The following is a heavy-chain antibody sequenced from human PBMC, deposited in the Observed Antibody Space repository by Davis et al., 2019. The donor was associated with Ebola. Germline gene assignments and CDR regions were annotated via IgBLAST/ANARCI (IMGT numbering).Heavy chain of an antibody. Sequence: PSETLSLTCAVYGGSFSNYYWSWIRQPAGKGLEWIGRIYSSGSTNYNPSLKSRVTMSVDTSKNQFSLKLSSVTAADTAVYYCARQIATTTAWFDPWGQGTLVTVSS. CDR3: ARQIATTTAWFDP. CDR1: GGSFSNYY. D-gene: IGHD1-1*01. J-gene: IGHJ5*02. CDR2: IYSSGST. V-gene: IGHV4-59*10.